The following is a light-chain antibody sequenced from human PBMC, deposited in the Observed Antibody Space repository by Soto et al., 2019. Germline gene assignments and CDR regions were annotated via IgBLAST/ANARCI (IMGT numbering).Light chain of an antibody. CDR2: DAY. Sequence: EIVMTQSPATLSVSPGEGATLSCKAIQNVYTNLAWYQQRPGQPPRLLSYDAYTRATGISDRFSGSGYGTEFTLTVSSLQSEDFAVYLCQQRRNWPLPFGGGTKV. CDR1: QNVYTN. J-gene: IGKJ4*01. CDR3: QQRRNWPLP. V-gene: IGKV3-15*01.